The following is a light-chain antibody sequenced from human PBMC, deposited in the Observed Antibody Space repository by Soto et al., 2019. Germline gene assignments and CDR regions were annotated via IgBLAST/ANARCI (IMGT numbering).Light chain of an antibody. CDR3: QQRSNWPGT. Sequence: EIVLTQSPATLSLSPGERATLSCRASQSVSSYLAWYQQKPGQAPRLLIYDASNRATGIPARFSGSGSGTDFTLTISSLDPEDFAAYYCQQRSNWPGTFGQGTKVEIK. CDR1: QSVSSY. J-gene: IGKJ1*01. CDR2: DAS. V-gene: IGKV3-11*01.